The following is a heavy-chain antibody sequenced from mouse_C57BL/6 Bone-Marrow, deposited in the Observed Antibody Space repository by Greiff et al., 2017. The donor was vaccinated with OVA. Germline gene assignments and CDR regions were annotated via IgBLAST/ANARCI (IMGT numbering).Heavy chain of an antibody. D-gene: IGHD4-1*01. J-gene: IGHJ2*01. V-gene: IGHV1-76*01. Sequence: QVQLQQSGAELVRPGASVKLSCKASGYAFTDYYINWVKQRPGQGLEWIARIYPGSGNTYYNEKFKGKATLTAEKSSSTAYMQLSSLTSEDSAVYVCARLGLDYWGQGTTLTVSS. CDR3: ARLGLDY. CDR2: IYPGSGNT. CDR1: GYAFTDYY.